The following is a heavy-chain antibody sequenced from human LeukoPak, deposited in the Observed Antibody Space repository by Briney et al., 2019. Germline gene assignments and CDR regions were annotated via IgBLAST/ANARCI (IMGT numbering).Heavy chain of an antibody. CDR3: AKWGDYVPLFFDY. Sequence: GGSLRLSCVASGFTFSSYEMNWVRQAPGKGPEWLSYIGSSDSTTHYADSVKGRFTISRDNSKNTLYLQMNSLRAEDTAVYYCAKWGDYVPLFFDYWGQGTLVTVSS. D-gene: IGHD4-17*01. CDR2: IGSSDSTT. J-gene: IGHJ4*02. CDR1: GFTFSSYE. V-gene: IGHV3-48*03.